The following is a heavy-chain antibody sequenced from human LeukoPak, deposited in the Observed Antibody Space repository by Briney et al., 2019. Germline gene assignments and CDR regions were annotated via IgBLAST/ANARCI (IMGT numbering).Heavy chain of an antibody. V-gene: IGHV5-51*01. CDR3: ARYRDGSGSYSYFDY. Sequence: GESLKISCKGSGYSFTSYWIGWVRQMPGKGLEWMGIIYPGDSDTRYSPSFQGQVTISADKSISTAYLQWSSLKASDTAMYYCARYRDGSGSYSYFDYWGQGTLVTVSS. J-gene: IGHJ4*02. D-gene: IGHD3-10*01. CDR1: GYSFTSYW. CDR2: IYPGDSDT.